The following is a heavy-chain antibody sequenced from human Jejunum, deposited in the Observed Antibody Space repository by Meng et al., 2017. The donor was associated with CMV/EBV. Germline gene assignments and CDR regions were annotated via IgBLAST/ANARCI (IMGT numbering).Heavy chain of an antibody. CDR3: TRDPRACDY. Sequence: QVRGVGSGGGLGEPGGSLRLSCKASGFSFSDYYMTWIRHTPGKGPEWLAYISGSSTVTNYADSVKGRFTISRDNVNNLLYLQMNSLRADDTAVYYCTRDPRACDYWGQGTLVTVSS. V-gene: IGHV3-11*05. J-gene: IGHJ4*02. CDR2: ISGSSTVT. CDR1: GFSFSDYY.